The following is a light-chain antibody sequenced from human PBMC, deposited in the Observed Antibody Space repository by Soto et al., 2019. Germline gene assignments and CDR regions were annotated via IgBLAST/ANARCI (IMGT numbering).Light chain of an antibody. CDR1: QDIGSE. J-gene: IGKJ4*01. Sequence: GDRVTITGRASQDIGSELSWYRQKPGQAPQVLIFKAFALQDGVPSRFSGCGLGTDFTLTISSLQPEDFSTYYCLQDYSYPLTFGVGTKV. V-gene: IGKV1-6*01. CDR2: KAF. CDR3: LQDYSYPLT.